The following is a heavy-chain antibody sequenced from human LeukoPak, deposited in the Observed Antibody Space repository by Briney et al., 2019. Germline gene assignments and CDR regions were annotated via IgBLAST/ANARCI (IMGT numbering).Heavy chain of an antibody. J-gene: IGHJ4*02. CDR1: GYSFTSYG. CDR2: ISTYNGNT. D-gene: IGHD3-9*01. Sequence: ASVKVSCKASGYSFTSYGISWVRQAPGQGLEWMGWISTYNGNTNYAQKFQGRITMTTDTSSSTVYMELGSLRSGDSAVYYCARSNEPFFDWLLSPHLDYWGQGTLVTVSS. CDR3: ARSNEPFFDWLLSPHLDY. V-gene: IGHV1-18*04.